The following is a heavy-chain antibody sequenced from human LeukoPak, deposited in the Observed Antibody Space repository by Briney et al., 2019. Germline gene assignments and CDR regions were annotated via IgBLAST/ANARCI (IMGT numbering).Heavy chain of an antibody. D-gene: IGHD2-8*01. CDR3: ARHGRMVIMSKFSTGIVQ. CDR1: DGSISNYF. V-gene: IGHV4-59*08. CDR2: IYYTGMT. J-gene: IGHJ4*02. Sequence: SETLSLTCTVPDGSISNYFWSWIRQPPGKGLEWIGYIYYTGMTNSNPSLKSRVTISMDTSKNQFSLNLRSVTAADTAIYYCARHGRMVIMSKFSTGIVQWGQGTLVTVSS.